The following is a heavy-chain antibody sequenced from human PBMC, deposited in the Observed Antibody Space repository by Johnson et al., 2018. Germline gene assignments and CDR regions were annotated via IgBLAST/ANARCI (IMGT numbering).Heavy chain of an antibody. V-gene: IGHV3-49*05. CDR1: GFTFGDYA. Sequence: EVQLVESGGGLVKPGRSLRLSCTASGFTFGDYAMSWFRQAPGKGLEWVGFIRSKAYGGTTEYAASVKGRFTIPRDDSKSIAYLQMNSLKTEDTAVYYCNRDVLRFLEWSRTAFEIWGQVTMVTVSS. J-gene: IGHJ3*02. CDR3: NRDVLRFLEWSRTAFEI. D-gene: IGHD3-3*01. CDR2: IRSKAYGGTT.